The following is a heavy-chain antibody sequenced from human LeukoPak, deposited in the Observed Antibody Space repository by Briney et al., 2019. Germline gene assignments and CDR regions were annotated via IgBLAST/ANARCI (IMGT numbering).Heavy chain of an antibody. J-gene: IGHJ4*02. CDR3: ARDGEWELPGIDY. D-gene: IGHD1-26*01. CDR2: ISSSGSTI. CDR1: GFTFSSYE. Sequence: GGSLRLSCAASGFTFSSYEMNWVRQAPGKGLEWVSYISSSGSTIYYADSVKGRFTISRDNAMNSLYLQMNSLRAEDTAVYYCARDGEWELPGIDYWGQGTLVTVSS. V-gene: IGHV3-48*03.